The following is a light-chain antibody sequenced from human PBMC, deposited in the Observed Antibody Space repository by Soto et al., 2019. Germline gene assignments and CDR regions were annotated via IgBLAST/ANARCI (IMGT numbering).Light chain of an antibody. Sequence: DIQMTQSPSTLSASVGDRVTITCRASQSISSWLAWYQQKPGKAPKLLIYDASILESGVPSRFRGSGSGTEFTLSIRSLLPDYFASYYCQQYKSYPYTVGQGTKQEI. CDR3: QQYKSYPYT. V-gene: IGKV1-5*01. CDR2: DAS. CDR1: QSISSW. J-gene: IGKJ2*01.